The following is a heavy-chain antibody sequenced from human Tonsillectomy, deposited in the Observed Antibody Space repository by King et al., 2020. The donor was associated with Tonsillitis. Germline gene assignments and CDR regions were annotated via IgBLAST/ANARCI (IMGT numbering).Heavy chain of an antibody. CDR3: ARNPCSPQYNYNYMDV. J-gene: IGHJ6*03. CDR1: GFSRVTSEVC. Sequence: VTLKESGPALVKPTQTLTLTCTFSGFSRVTSEVCISWIRQPPGKALEWLARIHWDDDKYYSTSLKTRLTISKDTSKNQVVLTMTNMDPVDTATYYCARNPCSPQYNYNYMDVWGNGTAVTVSS. V-gene: IGHV2-70*11. D-gene: IGHD6-13*01. CDR2: IHWDDDK.